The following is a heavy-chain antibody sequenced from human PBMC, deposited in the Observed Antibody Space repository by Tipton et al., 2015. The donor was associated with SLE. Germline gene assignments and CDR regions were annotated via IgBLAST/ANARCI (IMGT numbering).Heavy chain of an antibody. Sequence: LRLSCTVSCGSVSGDYWSWIRQPPGRGLEWIGYIYTSGTTLYNPSLKSRVTISVDTSKTQFSLRLSSVTAADTAVYHCARGVNYNYYMDVWGKGTTVTVSS. CDR1: CGSVSGDY. D-gene: IGHD3-10*01. J-gene: IGHJ6*03. CDR2: IYTSGTT. V-gene: IGHV4-4*08. CDR3: ARGVNYNYYMDV.